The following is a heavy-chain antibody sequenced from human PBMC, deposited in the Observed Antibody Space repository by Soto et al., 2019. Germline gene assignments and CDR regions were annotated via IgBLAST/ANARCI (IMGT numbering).Heavy chain of an antibody. CDR1: GFSFSIYA. CDR2: IGLGNDDT. D-gene: IGHD1-20*01. CDR3: AKDRMDHNSVWDPFDI. Sequence: PSETLSLSCAASGFSFSIYAMSWVRQAPGKGLECVSGIGLGNDDTYYADSVKGRFIISRDNSKYTVSLQMNGLRVEDTAIYYCAKDRMDHNSVWDPFDIWGQGTTVTVSS. V-gene: IGHV3-23*01. J-gene: IGHJ3*02.